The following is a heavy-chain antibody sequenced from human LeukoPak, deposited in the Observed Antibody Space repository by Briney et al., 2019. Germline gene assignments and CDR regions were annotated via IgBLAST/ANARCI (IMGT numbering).Heavy chain of an antibody. CDR3: ARFDYGEPTYYFDY. D-gene: IGHD1-14*01. J-gene: IGHJ4*02. CDR1: GGSISSSSYY. Sequence: PSETLSLTCTVSGGSISSSSYYWGWIRQPPGKGLEWIGSIYYSGSTYYNPSLKSRVTISVDTSKNQFSLKLSSVTAADTAVYYCARFDYGEPTYYFDYWGQGTLVTVSS. CDR2: IYYSGST. V-gene: IGHV4-39*01.